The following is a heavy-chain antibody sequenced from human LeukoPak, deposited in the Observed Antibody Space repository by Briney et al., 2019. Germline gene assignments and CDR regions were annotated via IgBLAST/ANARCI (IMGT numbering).Heavy chain of an antibody. J-gene: IGHJ5*02. CDR2: INRSGGT. CDR1: GGSFSGYY. CDR3: ARVKVVTPIWFDP. V-gene: IGHV4-34*01. Sequence: PSETLSLTCAVSGGSFSGYYWSWIRQPPGKGLEWVGEINRSGGTNYNPSLKSRVTISVHASKNQFSLKLSSVTAADTAVYYCARVKVVTPIWFDPWDQGTLVTVSS. D-gene: IGHD4-23*01.